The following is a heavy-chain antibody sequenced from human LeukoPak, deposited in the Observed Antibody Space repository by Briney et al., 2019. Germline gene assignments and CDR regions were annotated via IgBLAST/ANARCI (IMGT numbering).Heavy chain of an antibody. J-gene: IGHJ3*01. D-gene: IGHD3-16*01. Sequence: SETLSLTCSVSGGSISGHYWSWIRHTPGKGLEWIGYIYYTGITGITDYNPSLKSRVTISVDTSKNQFPLSLTSVTAVDTAIYYCANLEYSVWGTDFWGQGTMVTVSS. CDR2: IYYTGITGIT. CDR3: ANLEYSVWGTDF. V-gene: IGHV4-59*11. CDR1: GGSISGHY.